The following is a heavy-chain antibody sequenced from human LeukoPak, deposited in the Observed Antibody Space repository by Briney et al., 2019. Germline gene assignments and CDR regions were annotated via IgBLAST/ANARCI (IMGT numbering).Heavy chain of an antibody. CDR3: ARFTPQGYGWGGYNRFDP. CDR1: GDSISSRSYY. V-gene: IGHV4-39*01. D-gene: IGHD3-16*01. CDR2: IYYSGST. Sequence: PSETLSLTCTVSGDSISSRSYYWGWIRQPPGKGLEWIGSIYYSGSTYYNPSLKSRVTISVDTSKNQFSLNLTSVTAADTAVYYCARFTPQGYGWGGYNRFDPWGQGTLVTVSS. J-gene: IGHJ5*02.